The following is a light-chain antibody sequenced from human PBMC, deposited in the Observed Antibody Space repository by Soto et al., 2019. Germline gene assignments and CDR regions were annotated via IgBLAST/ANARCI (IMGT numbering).Light chain of an antibody. Sequence: DIQMTQSPSSLSASVGDRVTITCRSSQTIGIFLNWYQHKPGEAPRLLIYAASRLQTGVPSRFSGSGSGTDFTLTISSLRLEDSATYYFQQSFTTVWTFGQGTKV. V-gene: IGKV1-39*01. CDR2: AAS. J-gene: IGKJ1*01. CDR3: QQSFTTVWT. CDR1: QTIGIF.